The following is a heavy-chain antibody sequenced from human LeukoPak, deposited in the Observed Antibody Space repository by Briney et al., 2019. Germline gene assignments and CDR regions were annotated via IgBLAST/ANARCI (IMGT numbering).Heavy chain of an antibody. V-gene: IGHV4-38-2*01. D-gene: IGHD3-3*01. CDR2: IYHSGST. J-gene: IGHJ4*02. CDR1: GYSISSGYY. Sequence: SETLSLTCAVSGYSISSGYYWGWIRQPPGKGLEWIGSIYHSGSTYYNPSLKSRVTISVDTPKNQFSLKLSSVTAADTAVYYCARQYFWSGYWAYWGQGTLVTVSS. CDR3: ARQYFWSGYWAY.